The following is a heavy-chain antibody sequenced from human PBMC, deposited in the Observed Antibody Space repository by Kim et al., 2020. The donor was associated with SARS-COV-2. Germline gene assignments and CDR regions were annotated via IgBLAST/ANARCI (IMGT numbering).Heavy chain of an antibody. Sequence: ASVKVSCKASGYTFTSYGISWVRQAPGQGLEWMGWISAYNGNTNYAQKLQGRVTMTTDTSTSTAYMELRSLRSDDTAVYYCAQGPIYDILTGYYPPAEYFQHWGQGTLVTVSS. J-gene: IGHJ1*01. V-gene: IGHV1-18*01. D-gene: IGHD3-9*01. CDR2: ISAYNGNT. CDR1: GYTFTSYG. CDR3: AQGPIYDILTGYYPPAEYFQH.